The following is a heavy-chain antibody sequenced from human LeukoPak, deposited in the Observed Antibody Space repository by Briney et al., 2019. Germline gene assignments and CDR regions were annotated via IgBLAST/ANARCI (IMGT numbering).Heavy chain of an antibody. CDR2: ISGSGDST. Sequence: GGSLRLSCAASGFTFSSYAMSWVRQAPGKGLEWVSAISGSGDSTNYADSVKGRFTISRDNSKNTLYLQMNSLRAEDTAVYYCARAYYYDSSGYYYYWGQGTLVTVSS. D-gene: IGHD3-22*01. J-gene: IGHJ4*02. CDR1: GFTFSSYA. CDR3: ARAYYYDSSGYYYY. V-gene: IGHV3-23*01.